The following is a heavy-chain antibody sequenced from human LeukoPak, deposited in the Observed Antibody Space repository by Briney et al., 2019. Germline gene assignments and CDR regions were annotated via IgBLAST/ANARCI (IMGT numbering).Heavy chain of an antibody. D-gene: IGHD3-9*01. CDR1: GFTFSTYV. CDR2: ISGSGNNT. CDR3: AKGSGYDTDFDY. J-gene: IGHJ4*02. Sequence: GGSLRLSCAASGFTFSTYVMSWVRQAPGKGLEWVSGISGSGNNTYYADSVKGRFTISRDNSKNTLYLQMNSLRAEDTAVYYCAKGSGYDTDFDYWGQGTLVTVSS. V-gene: IGHV3-23*01.